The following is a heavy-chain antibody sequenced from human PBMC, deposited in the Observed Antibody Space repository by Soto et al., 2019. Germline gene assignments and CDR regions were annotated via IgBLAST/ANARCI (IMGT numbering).Heavy chain of an antibody. CDR3: ARDRDSSGYYYAPARSDAFDI. CDR1: GFTFSSYG. J-gene: IGHJ3*02. CDR2: IWYDGSNK. D-gene: IGHD3-22*01. V-gene: IGHV3-33*01. Sequence: GGSLRLSCAASGFTFSSYGMHWVRQAPGKGLEWVAVIWYDGSNKYYADSVKGRFTISRDNSKNTLCLQMNSLRAEDTAVYYCARDRDSSGYYYAPARSDAFDIWGQGTMVTVSS.